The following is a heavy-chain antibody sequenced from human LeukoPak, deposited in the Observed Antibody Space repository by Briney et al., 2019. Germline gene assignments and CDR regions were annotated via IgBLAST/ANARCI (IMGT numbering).Heavy chain of an antibody. CDR1: GYTFTSYY. Sequence: GASVKVSCKASGYTFTSYYMHWVRQAPGQGLEWMGIINPSGGSTSYAQKFQGRVTMTRDMSTSTVYMELSSLRSEDTAVYYCARVVVPAMGYYYYYYMDVWGKGTTVTISS. CDR2: INPSGGST. CDR3: ARVVVPAMGYYYYYYMDV. J-gene: IGHJ6*03. D-gene: IGHD2-21*02. V-gene: IGHV1-46*01.